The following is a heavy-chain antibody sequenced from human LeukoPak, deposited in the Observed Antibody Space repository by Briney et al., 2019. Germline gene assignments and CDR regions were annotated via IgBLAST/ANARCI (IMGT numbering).Heavy chain of an antibody. CDR1: GFTYSSYS. Sequence: PGGSLRLSCAASGFTYSSYSMNWVRQAPGKGLEWVSSISGSSSYIYFADSVKGRFTVSRDNAKNSLNLQMNSLRAEDTAVYYCARADSSGYYLVGGFDIWGQGTMVTVSS. CDR3: ARADSSGYYLVGGFDI. D-gene: IGHD3-22*01. V-gene: IGHV3-21*01. J-gene: IGHJ3*02. CDR2: ISGSSSYI.